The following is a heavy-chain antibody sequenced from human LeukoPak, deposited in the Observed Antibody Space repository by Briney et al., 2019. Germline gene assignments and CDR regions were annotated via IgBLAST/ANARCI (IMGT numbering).Heavy chain of an antibody. V-gene: IGHV4-34*01. CDR1: GGSFSGYY. Sequence: SETLFLTCAVYGGSFSGYYWSWIRQPPGKGLEWIGEINHSGSPNYNPSLKSRVTISVDTSKNQFSLKLSSVTAADTAVYYCARGKGAGTRWFDPWGQGTLVTVSS. D-gene: IGHD1-7*01. CDR3: ARGKGAGTRWFDP. J-gene: IGHJ5*02. CDR2: INHSGSP.